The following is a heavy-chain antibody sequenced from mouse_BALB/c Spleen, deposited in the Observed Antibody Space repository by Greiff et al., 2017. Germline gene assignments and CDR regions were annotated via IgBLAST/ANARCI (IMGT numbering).Heavy chain of an antibody. D-gene: IGHD2-4*01. V-gene: IGHV5-17*02. CDR2: ISSGSSTI. J-gene: IGHJ2*01. CDR3: ARPHYDYDGRESDYFDY. CDR1: GFTFSSFG. Sequence: EVKLVESGGGLVQPEGSRKLSCAASGFTFSSFGMHWVRQAPEKGLEWVAYISSGSSTIYYADTVKGRFTISRDNPKNTLFLQMTSLRSEDTAMYYCARPHYDYDGRESDYFDYWGQGTTLTVSS.